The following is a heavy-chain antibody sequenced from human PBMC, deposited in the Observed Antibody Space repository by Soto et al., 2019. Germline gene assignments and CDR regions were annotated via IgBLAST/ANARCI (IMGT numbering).Heavy chain of an antibody. CDR1: GGSISSVGYY. V-gene: IGHV4-31*03. CDR3: ARETVGTIDR. CDR2: IYNSGST. D-gene: IGHD5-12*01. J-gene: IGHJ5*02. Sequence: QVQLQESGPGLVKPSQTLSLTCTVSGGSISSVGYYGSWIRQHPGKGLEWSGYIYNSGSTHYKPSLKSRITMSVDTSKNQFSLTLSSVTVADTAVYFCARETVGTIDRWGQGNLVTVSS.